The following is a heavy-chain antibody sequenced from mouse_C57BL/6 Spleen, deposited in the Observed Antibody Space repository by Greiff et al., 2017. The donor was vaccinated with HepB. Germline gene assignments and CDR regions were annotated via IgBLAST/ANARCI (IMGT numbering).Heavy chain of an antibody. CDR1: GYAFSSSW. V-gene: IGHV1-82*01. CDR2: IYPGDGDT. J-gene: IGHJ2*01. CDR3: AREAVPHVDY. Sequence: QVQLQQSGPELVKPGASVKISCKASGYAFSSSWMNWVKQRPGKGLEWIGRIYPGDGDTNYNGKFKGKATLTADKSSSTAYMQLSSLTSEDSAVYFCAREAVPHVDYWGQGTTLTVSS. D-gene: IGHD1-1*01.